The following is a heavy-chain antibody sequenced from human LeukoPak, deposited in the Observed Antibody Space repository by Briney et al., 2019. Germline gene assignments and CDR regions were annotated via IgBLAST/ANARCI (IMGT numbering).Heavy chain of an antibody. CDR3: ARDGTPFDS. J-gene: IGHJ4*02. V-gene: IGHV3-7*01. D-gene: IGHD1-26*01. Sequence: GGSLRLSCAASGFTFRSYWMSWVRQPPGKGLEWVANIKQDGSEKYYVDSVRGRFTISRDNTKNSVYLQMSSPRAEDTAVYYCARDGTPFDSWGQGTLVTVSS. CDR2: IKQDGSEK. CDR1: GFTFRSYW.